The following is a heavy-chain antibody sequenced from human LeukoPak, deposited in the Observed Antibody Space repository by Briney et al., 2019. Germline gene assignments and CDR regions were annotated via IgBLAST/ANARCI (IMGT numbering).Heavy chain of an antibody. CDR1: GGSFSGYY. V-gene: IGHV4-34*01. CDR2: INHSGST. CDR3: ARSGFGTTNIYSYFAY. J-gene: IGHJ4*02. Sequence: PSETLSLTCAVYGGSFSGYYWSWIRQPPGKGLEWIGEINHSGSTNYNPSLKSRVTISLDTSRNQFSLKLNSVAAADTAIYYCARSGFGTTNIYSYFAYWGQGTLVTVSS. D-gene: IGHD1-7*01.